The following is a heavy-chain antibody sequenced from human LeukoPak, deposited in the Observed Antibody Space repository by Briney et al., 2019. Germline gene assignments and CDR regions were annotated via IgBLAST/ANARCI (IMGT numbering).Heavy chain of an antibody. J-gene: IGHJ4*02. V-gene: IGHV1-58*01. D-gene: IGHD3-10*01. CDR3: AADPTMVRGVIHDC. CDR2: IVVGSGNT. Sequence: GTSVKVSCKASGFTFTSSAVQWVRQARGQRLEWIGWIVVGSGNTNYAQKFQERVTITRDMSTSTAYMELSSLRSEDTAVYYCAADPTMVRGVIHDCWGQGTLVTVSS. CDR1: GFTFTSSA.